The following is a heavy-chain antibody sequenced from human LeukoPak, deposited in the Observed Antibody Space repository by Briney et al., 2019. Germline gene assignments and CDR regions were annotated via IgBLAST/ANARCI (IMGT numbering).Heavy chain of an antibody. J-gene: IGHJ6*03. D-gene: IGHD3-3*01. CDR2: IYSGGST. Sequence: PGGSLRLSCAASGFTVSSNYMSWVRQAPGKGLEWVSVIYSGGSTYYADSVKGRFTISRDNSKNTLYLQMNSLRAEDTAVYYCAREAIFGVVGYYYMDVWGKGTTVTDSS. V-gene: IGHV3-53*01. CDR3: AREAIFGVVGYYYMDV. CDR1: GFTVSSNY.